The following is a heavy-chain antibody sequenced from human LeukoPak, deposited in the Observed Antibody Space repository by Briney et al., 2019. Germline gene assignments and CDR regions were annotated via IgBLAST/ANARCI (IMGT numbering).Heavy chain of an antibody. CDR1: GFTFSSYG. Sequence: GRSLRLSCAASGFTFSSYGMHWVRQAPGKGLEWVAVISYDGSNKYYADSVKGRFTISRDNSKNTLYLQMNSLRAEDTAVYYCAKDREQLLWFGEFISEILDYWGQGTLVTVSS. CDR3: AKDREQLLWFGEFISEILDY. D-gene: IGHD3-10*01. J-gene: IGHJ4*02. V-gene: IGHV3-30*18. CDR2: ISYDGSNK.